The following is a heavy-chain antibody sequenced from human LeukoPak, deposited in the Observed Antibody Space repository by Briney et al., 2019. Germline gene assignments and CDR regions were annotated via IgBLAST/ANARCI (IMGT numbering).Heavy chain of an antibody. CDR1: GFTVSSNY. Sequence: GGSLRLSCAASGFTVSSNYMSWVRQAPGKGLEWVSVIYSGGSTYYADSVKGRFTISRDNSKNTLYLQMNSLRPEDTAVYYCARGLLTTGTTSLYFDYWGQGTLVTVSS. J-gene: IGHJ4*02. V-gene: IGHV3-66*02. CDR3: ARGLLTTGTTSLYFDY. D-gene: IGHD1-1*01. CDR2: IYSGGST.